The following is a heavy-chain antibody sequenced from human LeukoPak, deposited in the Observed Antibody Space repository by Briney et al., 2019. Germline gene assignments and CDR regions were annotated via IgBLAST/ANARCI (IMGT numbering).Heavy chain of an antibody. V-gene: IGHV1-18*04. CDR2: ISGYNGNT. D-gene: IGHD3-10*01. Sequence: GASVKVSCKASGYTFTTYGISWVRQAPGQGLEWMGWISGYNGNTYYAQKLQGRVTMTRDTSTTTAYMELRSLRSDDTAVYYCARDLHYGSGSYYNDAFDIWGQGTMVTVSS. CDR1: GYTFTTYG. J-gene: IGHJ3*02. CDR3: ARDLHYGSGSYYNDAFDI.